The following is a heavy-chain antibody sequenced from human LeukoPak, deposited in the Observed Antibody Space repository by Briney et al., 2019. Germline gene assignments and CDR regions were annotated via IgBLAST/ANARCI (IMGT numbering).Heavy chain of an antibody. CDR3: ARGESSGWLDF. J-gene: IGHJ4*02. D-gene: IGHD6-19*01. Sequence: PSETLSLTCAVSGGSLSGYYWTWIRQPPGKGLEWIAEIYHTGSTNYNPALKSRVTISVDRSKNQFSLRLNSVTAADTAVYYCARGESSGWLDFWGQGTLVTVSS. CDR1: GGSLSGYY. V-gene: IGHV4-34*01. CDR2: IYHTGST.